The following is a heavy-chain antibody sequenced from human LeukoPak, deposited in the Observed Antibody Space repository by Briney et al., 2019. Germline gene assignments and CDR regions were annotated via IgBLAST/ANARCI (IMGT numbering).Heavy chain of an antibody. Sequence: SETLSLTCTVSGGSISSGGYYWSWIRQPPGKDLEWIGYIYYSGSTYYNPSLKSRVTISVDTSKNQFSLKLSSVTAADTAVYYCARGPEALGYGYYFDYWGQGTLVTVSS. J-gene: IGHJ4*02. V-gene: IGHV4-31*03. CDR1: GGSISSGGYY. D-gene: IGHD4-17*01. CDR3: ARGPEALGYGYYFDY. CDR2: IYYSGST.